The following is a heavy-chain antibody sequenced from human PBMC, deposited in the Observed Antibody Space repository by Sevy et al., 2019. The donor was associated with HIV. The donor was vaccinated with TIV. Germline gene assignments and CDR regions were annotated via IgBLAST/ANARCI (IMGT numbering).Heavy chain of an antibody. CDR3: ARGGGMGDFGIDV. J-gene: IGHJ6*02. D-gene: IGHD3-3*01. CDR2: IYYSGST. CDR1: GGSISNYY. Sequence: SETLSLACTVSGGSISNYYWSWIRQPPGKGLECIGYIYYSGSTNYNPSLNSRVTISIDTSKNQFSLRLSSVTSADTAVYYCARGGGMGDFGIDVWGQGTTVTVS. V-gene: IGHV4-59*01.